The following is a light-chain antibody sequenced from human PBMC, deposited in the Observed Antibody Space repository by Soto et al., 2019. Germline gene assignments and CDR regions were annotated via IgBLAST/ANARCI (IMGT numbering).Light chain of an antibody. CDR1: QSVSSN. CDR3: QQYNTWPLT. V-gene: IGKV3-15*01. Sequence: EAVMTQSPATLSVSPGERPTLSCRASQSVSSNLAWYQQKPGQAPRLLIYDASTRATGIPARFSGSGSGTEFTLTISSRQSEDFPVYYCQQYNTWPLTFGPGTKVDIK. CDR2: DAS. J-gene: IGKJ3*01.